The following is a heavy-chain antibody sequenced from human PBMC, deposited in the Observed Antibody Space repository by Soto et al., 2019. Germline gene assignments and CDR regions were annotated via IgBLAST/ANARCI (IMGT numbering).Heavy chain of an antibody. V-gene: IGHV1-69*01. CDR3: AKIQNTPWYYYYGMDV. J-gene: IGHJ6*02. CDR1: GGTFSSYA. Sequence: QVQLVQSGAEVKKPGSSVKVSCKASGGTFSSYAISWVRQAPGQGLEWMGGIIPIFCTANYAQKFQGRVPITADESTSTADMGLSSLRSEDTAVYYCAKIQNTPWYYYYGMDVSGQGTTVTVSS. CDR2: IIPIFCTA.